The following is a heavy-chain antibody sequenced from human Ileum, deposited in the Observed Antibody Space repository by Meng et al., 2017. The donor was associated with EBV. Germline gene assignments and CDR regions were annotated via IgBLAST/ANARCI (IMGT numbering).Heavy chain of an antibody. CDR2: LSGGSDNA. CDR3: AKDEILVRGVLSY. J-gene: IGHJ4*02. Sequence: EVQLLESGGGVVQPGGSLVFSCAGSGFTFSSFAMSWVRQAPGKGLEWVSILSGGSDNAYYADSVKGRFTISRDYSKNTLYLQMNSLRADDTAVYYCAKDEILVRGVLSYWGQGTLGTVDS. D-gene: IGHD3-10*01. V-gene: IGHV3-23*01. CDR1: GFTFSSFA.